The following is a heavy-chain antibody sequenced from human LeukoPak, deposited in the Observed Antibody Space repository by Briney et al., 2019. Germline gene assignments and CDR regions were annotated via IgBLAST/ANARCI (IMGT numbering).Heavy chain of an antibody. CDR2: IYYSGST. V-gene: IGHV4-59*12. Sequence: SETLSLTCTVSGGSISSYYWSWIRQPPGKGLEWIGYIYYSGSTNYNPSLKSRVTISVDTSKNQFSLKLSSVTAADTAVYYCARGPDCSGGSCYYYYYYGMDVWGQGTTVTVSS. CDR3: ARGPDCSGGSCYYYYYYGMDV. J-gene: IGHJ6*02. CDR1: GGSISSYY. D-gene: IGHD2-15*01.